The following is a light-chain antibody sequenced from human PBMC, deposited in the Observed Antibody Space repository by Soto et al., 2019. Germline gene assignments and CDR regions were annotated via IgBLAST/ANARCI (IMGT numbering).Light chain of an antibody. CDR1: RSNIGAAYD. V-gene: IGLV1-40*01. J-gene: IGLJ2*01. CDR3: QSYDSSLSGSV. CDR2: DNN. Sequence: QSVLTQPPSVSGAPGQRVTIPCTGSRSNIGAAYDVHWYQQIPGTAPKLLIYDNNKRPSGVPERFSGSKSGTSASLAITGLKAEDEADYYCQSYDSSLSGSVFGGGTKLTVL.